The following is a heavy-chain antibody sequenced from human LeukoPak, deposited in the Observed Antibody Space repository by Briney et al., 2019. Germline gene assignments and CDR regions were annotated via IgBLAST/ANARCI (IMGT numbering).Heavy chain of an antibody. Sequence: GGSLRLSCAASGFTFSSYWMSWVRQAPGKGLDWVANIKQDGSEKYYVDSVKGRFTISRDNAKNSLYLQMNSLRAEDTAVYYCARGSVAGPGAFDIWGQGTMVTVSS. CDR2: IKQDGSEK. CDR1: GFTFSSYW. V-gene: IGHV3-7*01. J-gene: IGHJ3*02. D-gene: IGHD6-19*01. CDR3: ARGSVAGPGAFDI.